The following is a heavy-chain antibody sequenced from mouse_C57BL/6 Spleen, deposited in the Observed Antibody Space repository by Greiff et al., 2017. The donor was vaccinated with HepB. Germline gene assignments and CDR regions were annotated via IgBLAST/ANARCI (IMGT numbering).Heavy chain of an antibody. Sequence: QVQLQQPGAELVRPGSSVKLSCKASGYTFTSYWMHWVKQRPIQGLEWIGNIDTSDSETHYNQKFKDKATLTVDKSSSTAYMQLSSLTSEDSAVYYCASLMGDYAMDYWGQGTSVTVSS. CDR2: IDTSDSET. V-gene: IGHV1-52*01. J-gene: IGHJ4*01. D-gene: IGHD1-1*02. CDR1: GYTFTSYW. CDR3: ASLMGDYAMDY.